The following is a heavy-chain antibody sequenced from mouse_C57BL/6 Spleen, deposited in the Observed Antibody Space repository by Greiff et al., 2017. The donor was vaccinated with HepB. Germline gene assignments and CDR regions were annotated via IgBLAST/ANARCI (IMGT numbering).Heavy chain of an antibody. D-gene: IGHD1-1*01. CDR1: GFTFSDYY. CDR2: INYDGSST. CDR3: ARGRDGSSYWYFDV. J-gene: IGHJ1*03. Sequence: EVKLVESEGGLVQPGSSMKLSCTASGFTFSDYYMAWVRQVPEKGLEWVANINYDGSSTYYLDSLKSRFIISRDNAKNILYLQMSSLKSEDTATYYCARGRDGSSYWYFDVWGTGTTATVSS. V-gene: IGHV5-16*01.